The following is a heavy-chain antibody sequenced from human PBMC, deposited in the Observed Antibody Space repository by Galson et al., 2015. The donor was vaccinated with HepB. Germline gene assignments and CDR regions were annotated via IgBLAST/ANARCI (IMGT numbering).Heavy chain of an antibody. V-gene: IGHV1-18*01. CDR2: ISGYNANT. D-gene: IGHD3-22*01. CDR1: GYTFTSYG. CDR3: ARDSSVPGSWFDN. Sequence: SVKVSCKGSGYTFTSYGISWVRQAPGQGLEWMGWISGYNANTNYPQNLQGRVTLTTDTSTSTAHMELGSLTSDDTAMYYCARDSSVPGSWFDNWGQGTLVTVSS. J-gene: IGHJ4*02.